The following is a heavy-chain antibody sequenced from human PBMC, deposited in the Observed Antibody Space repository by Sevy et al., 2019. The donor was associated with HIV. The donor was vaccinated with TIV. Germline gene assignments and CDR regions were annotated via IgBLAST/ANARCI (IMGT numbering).Heavy chain of an antibody. Sequence: GGSLRLSCAASGFTFSSYTMTWVRQAPGKGLEWLSRLTYNVKTLYADSVKGGFTISRHTSKNTFYLQMNSLRAEDKAIYYCEKALTIGCENDALNIWGQGTTVTVSS. CDR2: LTYNVKT. CDR3: EKALTIGCENDALNI. V-gene: IGHV3-23*01. CDR1: GFTFSSYT. J-gene: IGHJ3*02. D-gene: IGHD1-1*01.